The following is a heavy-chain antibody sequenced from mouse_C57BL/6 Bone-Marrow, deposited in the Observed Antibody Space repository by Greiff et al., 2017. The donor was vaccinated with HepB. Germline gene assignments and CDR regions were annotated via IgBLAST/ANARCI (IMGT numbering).Heavy chain of an antibody. Sequence: QVQLQQPGAELVRPGSSVKLSCKASGYTFTSYWMHWVKQRPIQGLEWIGNIDPSDSETHYNQKFKDKATLTVDKSSSTAYMQLSSLTSEDSAVYYCARWGPDYYGSSAYYAMDYWGQGTSVTVSS. V-gene: IGHV1-52*01. CDR3: ARWGPDYYGSSAYYAMDY. CDR2: IDPSDSET. D-gene: IGHD1-1*01. CDR1: GYTFTSYW. J-gene: IGHJ4*01.